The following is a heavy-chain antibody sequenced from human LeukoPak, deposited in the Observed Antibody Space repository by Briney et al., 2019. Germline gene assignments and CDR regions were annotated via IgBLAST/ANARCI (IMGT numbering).Heavy chain of an antibody. CDR2: ISHNGGT. J-gene: IGHJ3*02. D-gene: IGHD3-3*01. CDR1: GGFISRDS. V-gene: IGHV4-59*12. CDR3: ARELNFWSDYYSEGSYLDI. Sequence: SETLSLTCTVSGGFISRDSWTWIRQSPGKGLEWIGYISHNGGTDYRPSLESRVTISRDTSKNQFSLKLTSVTAADTAVYYCARELNFWSDYYSEGSYLDIWGQGTMVIVSS.